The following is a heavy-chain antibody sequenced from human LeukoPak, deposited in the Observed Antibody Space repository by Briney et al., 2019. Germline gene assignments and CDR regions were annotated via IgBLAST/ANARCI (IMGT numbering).Heavy chain of an antibody. V-gene: IGHV3-23*01. D-gene: IGHD6-13*01. Sequence: GGSLRLSCAASGFTFSSYAMSWVRQAPGKGLEWVSAISGSGGSTYYPDSVKGRFTISRDNSKNTLYLQMNSLRAEDTAVYYCAKDLSSIAAAGTPLDYWGQGTLVTVSS. CDR2: ISGSGGST. CDR3: AKDLSSIAAAGTPLDY. J-gene: IGHJ4*02. CDR1: GFTFSSYA.